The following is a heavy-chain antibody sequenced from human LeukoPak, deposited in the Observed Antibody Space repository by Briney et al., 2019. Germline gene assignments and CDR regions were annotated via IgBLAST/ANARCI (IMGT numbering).Heavy chain of an antibody. D-gene: IGHD3-3*01. CDR2: ISAYNGNT. Sequence: SVKVSCKASGYTFISYGINWVRQDPGQGLEWMGRISAYNGNTNYAQKLQDRVSMTTDTSTSTAYMQLWSLRSDDTAVYYCARETDGGEWNYWGQGTLVTVSS. CDR3: ARETDGGEWNY. CDR1: GYTFISYG. J-gene: IGHJ4*02. V-gene: IGHV1-18*01.